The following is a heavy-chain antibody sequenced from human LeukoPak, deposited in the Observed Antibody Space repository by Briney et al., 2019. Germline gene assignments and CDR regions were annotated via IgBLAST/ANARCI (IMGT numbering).Heavy chain of an antibody. CDR3: AKDKGYSSGWPFDY. CDR2: MNPNSGNT. Sequence: ASVKVSCKASGYTFTSYDINWVRQATGQGLEWMGWMNPNSGNTGYAQKFQGRVTITRNTSISTAYMELSSLRSDDTAVYYCAKDKGYSSGWPFDYWGQGTLVTVSS. D-gene: IGHD6-19*01. J-gene: IGHJ4*02. V-gene: IGHV1-8*03. CDR1: GYTFTSYD.